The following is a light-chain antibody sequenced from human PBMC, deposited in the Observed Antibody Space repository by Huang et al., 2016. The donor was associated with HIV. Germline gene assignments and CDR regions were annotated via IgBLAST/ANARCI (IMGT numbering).Light chain of an antibody. Sequence: EIVLTQSPGTLALFPGERAILSCRASQTISTSYLAWYQPKHGQPPRLVMSHASRRATGVSDRFSGSGSGSDFTLTISRLEPEDFAVYFCQQNGRSPPLTFGGGTKVELK. J-gene: IGKJ4*01. CDR2: HAS. CDR3: QQNGRSPPLT. V-gene: IGKV3-20*01. CDR1: QTISTSY.